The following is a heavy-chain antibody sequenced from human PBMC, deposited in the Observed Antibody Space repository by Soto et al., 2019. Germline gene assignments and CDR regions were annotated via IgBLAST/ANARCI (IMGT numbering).Heavy chain of an antibody. J-gene: IGHJ4*02. CDR3: ARAAYSSGYHY. V-gene: IGHV4-34*01. CDR2: IYHSGST. Sequence: PSETLSLTCAVYGGSFSGYYWSWIRQPPGKGLEWIGEIYHSGSTYYNPSLKSRVTISVDRSRNQFSLNLTSVTAADTAVYYCARAAYSSGYHYWGQGALVTVSS. CDR1: GGSFSGYY. D-gene: IGHD5-18*01.